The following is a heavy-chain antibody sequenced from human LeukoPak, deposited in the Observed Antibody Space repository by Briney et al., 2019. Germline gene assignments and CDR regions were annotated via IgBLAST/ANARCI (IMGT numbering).Heavy chain of an antibody. CDR2: VSGSGDST. D-gene: IGHD3-10*01. CDR3: AKPSSPGAPDGMDV. J-gene: IGHJ6*02. CDR1: GFTFSSYA. V-gene: IGHV3-23*01. Sequence: GGSLRLSCAASGFTFSSYAMSWVRQAPGKGLEWISAVSGSGDSTNYADSVKGRFTISRGNSKNTLYLQMNSLRAEDTAVYYCAKPSSPGAPDGMDVWGQGTTVTVSS.